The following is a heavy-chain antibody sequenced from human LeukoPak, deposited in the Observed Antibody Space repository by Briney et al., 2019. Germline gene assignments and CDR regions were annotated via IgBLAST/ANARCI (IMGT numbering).Heavy chain of an antibody. CDR1: EFTLSRFS. J-gene: IGHJ4*02. CDR2: ISGSSAYI. Sequence: GGSLRLSCAASEFTLSRFSMNWVRQAPGKGLEWVSSISGSSAYIYYADSVKGRFTISRDNAKNSLYLQMNSLRAEDTAVYYCARGREVPSSYYYFDYWGQGTLVTVSS. V-gene: IGHV3-21*01. D-gene: IGHD2-2*01. CDR3: ARGREVPSSYYYFDY.